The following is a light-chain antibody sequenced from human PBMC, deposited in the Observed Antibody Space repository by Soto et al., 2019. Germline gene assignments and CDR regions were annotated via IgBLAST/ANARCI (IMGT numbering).Light chain of an antibody. Sequence: QSVLTQPASVSGSPGQSITISCAGTSSDVGGYNYVSWYQQYPGKAPKLMIYDVNSRPSGVSNRVSGSKSGNTASLTISGLQAEDEAEYYCSSSTGSSTHVLFGGGTKLTVL. J-gene: IGLJ2*01. CDR2: DVN. V-gene: IGLV2-14*01. CDR1: SSDVGGYNY. CDR3: SSSTGSSTHVL.